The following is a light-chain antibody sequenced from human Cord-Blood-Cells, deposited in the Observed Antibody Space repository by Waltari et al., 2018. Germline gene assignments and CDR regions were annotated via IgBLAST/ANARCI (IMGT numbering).Light chain of an antibody. CDR2: KDS. J-gene: IGLJ1*01. CDR1: ALPKQY. V-gene: IGLV3-25*03. Sequence: SYELTQPPSVSVSPGQTARITCSGDALPKQYAYWYQQKPGQAPVLVIYKDSERPSGIPERFSGSSSRTTVTLTISGVQAGDEADYYCQSADSSGTYVFGTGTKVTVL. CDR3: QSADSSGTYV.